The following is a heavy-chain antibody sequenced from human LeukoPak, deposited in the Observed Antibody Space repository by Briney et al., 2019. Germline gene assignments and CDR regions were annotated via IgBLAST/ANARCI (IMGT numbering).Heavy chain of an antibody. CDR3: ARGLVDVWGSYRFYSFDY. CDR2: ISSSSSYI. Sequence: GGSLRLSCAASGFTFSSYSMNWVRQAPGKGLEWVSSISSSSSYIYYADSVKGRFTISRDNAKNSLYLQMNSLRAEDTAVYYCARGLVDVWGSYRFYSFDYWGQGTLVTVSS. J-gene: IGHJ4*02. D-gene: IGHD3-16*02. V-gene: IGHV3-21*01. CDR1: GFTFSSYS.